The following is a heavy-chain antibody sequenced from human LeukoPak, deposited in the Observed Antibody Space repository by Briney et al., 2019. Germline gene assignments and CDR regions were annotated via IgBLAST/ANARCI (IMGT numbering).Heavy chain of an antibody. CDR3: ARLKRSKKDIAVAGTHFDY. D-gene: IGHD6-19*01. J-gene: IGHJ4*02. CDR2: IYYSGST. V-gene: IGHV4-39*01. Sequence: PSETLSLTCTVSGGSISSSSYYWGWIRQPPGKGLEWIGSIYYSGSTYYNPSLKSRVIISVDTSKNQFSLKLSSVTAADTAVYYCARLKRSKKDIAVAGTHFDYWGQGTLVTVSS. CDR1: GGSISSSSYY.